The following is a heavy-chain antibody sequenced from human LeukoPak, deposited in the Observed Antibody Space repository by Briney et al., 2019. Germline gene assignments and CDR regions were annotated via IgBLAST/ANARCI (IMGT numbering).Heavy chain of an antibody. V-gene: IGHV4-4*07. CDR1: GGSISSYY. CDR3: ARDEGPYYYDSSGPPVVYFDY. CDR2: IYTSGST. D-gene: IGHD3-22*01. Sequence: NSSETLSLTCTVPGGSISSYYWSWIRQPAGKGLEWIGRIYTSGSTNYNPSLKSRVTMSVDTSKNQFSLKLSSVTAADTAVYCCARDEGPYYYDSSGPPVVYFDYWGQGTLVTVSS. J-gene: IGHJ4*02.